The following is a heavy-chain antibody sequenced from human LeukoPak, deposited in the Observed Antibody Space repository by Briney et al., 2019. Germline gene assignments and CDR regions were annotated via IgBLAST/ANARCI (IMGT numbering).Heavy chain of an antibody. CDR2: IYYSGST. V-gene: IGHV4-59*01. CDR1: GGSISSNY. CDR3: ARRAYSSGYYYFDY. J-gene: IGHJ4*02. D-gene: IGHD3-22*01. Sequence: SETLSLTCTVSGGSISSNYWSWIRQPPGEGLEWIGYIYYSGSTIYNPSLKSRVTISVDTSKNQFSLKLSSVTAADTAVYYCARRAYSSGYYYFDYWGQGTLVTVSP.